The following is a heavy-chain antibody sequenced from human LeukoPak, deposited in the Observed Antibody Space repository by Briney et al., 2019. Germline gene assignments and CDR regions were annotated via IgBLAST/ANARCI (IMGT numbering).Heavy chain of an antibody. CDR2: IWYDGSNK. CDR1: GFTFSSYG. J-gene: IGHJ4*02. Sequence: GGSLRLSCAASGFTFSSYGMHWVRQAPGKGLEWVAVIWYDGSNKYYADSVKGRFTISRDNAKNSLYLQMNSLRAEDTAVYYCARDPGDEDYWGQGTLVTVSS. CDR3: ARDPGDEDY. V-gene: IGHV3-33*01. D-gene: IGHD2-21*02.